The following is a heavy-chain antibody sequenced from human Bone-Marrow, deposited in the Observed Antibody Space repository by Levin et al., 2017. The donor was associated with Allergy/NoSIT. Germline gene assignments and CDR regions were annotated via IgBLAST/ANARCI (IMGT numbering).Heavy chain of an antibody. Sequence: MASETLSLTCTVSGGSINTYYWSWIRQPPGKGLEWIANIYYTGSTNYNPSLKSRVTISVDTSKKQFSLRLSSVTAADTAVYYCARAIRYSSGYYFDYWGQGTLVTVSS. J-gene: IGHJ4*02. V-gene: IGHV4-59*01. CDR2: IYYTGST. CDR1: GGSINTYY. CDR3: ARAIRYSSGYYFDY. D-gene: IGHD6-19*01.